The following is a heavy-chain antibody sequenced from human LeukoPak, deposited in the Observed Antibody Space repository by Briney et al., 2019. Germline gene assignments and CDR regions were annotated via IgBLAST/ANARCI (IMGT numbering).Heavy chain of an antibody. CDR1: GGSISSGGYS. J-gene: IGHJ4*02. CDR2: IYHSGST. D-gene: IGHD6-13*01. Sequence: SETLSLTCAVSGGSISSGGYSWSWIRQPPGKGLEWIGYIYHSGSTYYNPSLKSRVTISVDRSKNQFSLKLSSVTAADTAVYYCAREGLAAAGTIDYWGQGTLVTVSS. CDR3: AREGLAAAGTIDY. V-gene: IGHV4-30-2*01.